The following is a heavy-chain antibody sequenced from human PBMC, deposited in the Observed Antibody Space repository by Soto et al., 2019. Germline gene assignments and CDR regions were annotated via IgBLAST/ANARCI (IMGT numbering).Heavy chain of an antibody. CDR2: IYYSGST. V-gene: IGHV4-59*01. CDR3: ARVKRITIFGVVSYYYYYMDV. Sequence: PSETLSLTCTVSGGSISSYYWSWIRQPPGKGLEWIGYIYYSGSTNYNPSLKSRVTISVDTSKNQFSLRLSSVTAADTAVYYCARVKRITIFGVVSYYYYYMDVRGKGTTVTVSS. J-gene: IGHJ6*03. CDR1: GGSISSYY. D-gene: IGHD3-3*01.